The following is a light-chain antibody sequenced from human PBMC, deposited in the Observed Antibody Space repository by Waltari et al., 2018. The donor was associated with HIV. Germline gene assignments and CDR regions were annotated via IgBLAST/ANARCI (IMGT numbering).Light chain of an antibody. V-gene: IGLV2-23*02. Sequence: SALTQPASVSGSPGQSITISGTGPRSDVGGYNLVSWYQQHPGKAPKLMIYEVSKRPSGVSNRFSGSKSGNTASLTISGLQAEDEADYYCCAYAGSTTYVIFGGGTKLTVL. CDR2: EVS. CDR1: RSDVGGYNL. J-gene: IGLJ2*01. CDR3: CAYAGSTTYVI.